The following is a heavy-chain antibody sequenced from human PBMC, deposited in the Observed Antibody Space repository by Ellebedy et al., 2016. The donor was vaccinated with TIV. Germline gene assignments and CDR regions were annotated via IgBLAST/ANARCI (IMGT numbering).Heavy chain of an antibody. Sequence: PGGSLRLSCAASGFSFNSYGMNWVRQAPGKGLEWVSYISSSSRSISYADSVKGRFTISRDNAKNSLYLQMNSLRAEDTALYYCARFYGSYCDYWGQGTLVTVSS. CDR3: ARFYGSYCDY. CDR1: GFSFNSYG. D-gene: IGHD1-26*01. J-gene: IGHJ4*02. CDR2: ISSSSRSI. V-gene: IGHV3-48*04.